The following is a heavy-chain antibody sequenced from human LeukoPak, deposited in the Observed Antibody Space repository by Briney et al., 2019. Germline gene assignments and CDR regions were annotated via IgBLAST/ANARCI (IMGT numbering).Heavy chain of an antibody. V-gene: IGHV1-18*01. CDR3: AREMSSMAAGDAFDI. Sequence: ASVKVSCKASGYTFTSYGISWVRQAPGQGLEWMGWISAYNGNTNYAQKLQGRVTMTTDTSTSTAYMELSRLRSDDTAVYYCAREMSSMAAGDAFDIWGQGTMVTVSS. CDR2: ISAYNGNT. J-gene: IGHJ3*02. D-gene: IGHD5-24*01. CDR1: GYTFTSYG.